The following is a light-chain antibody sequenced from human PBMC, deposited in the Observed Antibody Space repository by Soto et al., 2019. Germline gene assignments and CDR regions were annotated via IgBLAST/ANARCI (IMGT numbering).Light chain of an antibody. CDR3: QQYDNPPRT. V-gene: IGKV3-20*01. J-gene: IGKJ1*01. Sequence: EIVLTQSPGTLSLSPGERATLSCRASQSVNSNYLAWYQQKPGQGPRLLMYGASSRATGIPDRFSGSGSGTDFTLSISRLEPEDFAVYYYQQYDNPPRTFGQGTKVEIK. CDR2: GAS. CDR1: QSVNSNY.